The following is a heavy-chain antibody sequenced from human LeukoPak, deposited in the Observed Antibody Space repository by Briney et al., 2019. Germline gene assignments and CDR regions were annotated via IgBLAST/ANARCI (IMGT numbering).Heavy chain of an antibody. V-gene: IGHV4-30-2*01. CDR2: IYHSGST. CDR1: GGSISSGGYS. D-gene: IGHD5-12*01. J-gene: IGHJ3*02. CDR3: ASGNTGYERDSFDI. Sequence: SETLSLTCAVPGGSISSGGYSWSWVRQPPGEGLEWVGYIYHSGSTYYNPSLQSRVTISLDRSKNQFSLKLSSMTAADTAVYYCASGNTGYERDSFDIWGQGTMVTVSS.